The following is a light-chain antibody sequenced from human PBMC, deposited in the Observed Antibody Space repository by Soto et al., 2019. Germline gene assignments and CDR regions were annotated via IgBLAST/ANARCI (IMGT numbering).Light chain of an antibody. CDR3: HQYGSSPAT. CDR2: AAS. Sequence: DIQMTQSPSSLSASVGDRVTITCRASQSISSYLNWYQQKPGKAPKLLIYAASSLQSGVPSRFSGSGSGTDFTLTISSLQPEDFAVYYCHQYGSSPATFGQGTKVDIK. V-gene: IGKV1-39*01. CDR1: QSISSY. J-gene: IGKJ1*01.